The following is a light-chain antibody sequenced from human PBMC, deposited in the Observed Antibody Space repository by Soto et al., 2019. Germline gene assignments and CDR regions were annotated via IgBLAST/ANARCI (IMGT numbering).Light chain of an antibody. J-gene: IGLJ2*01. CDR3: SSYTGFSTDIL. CDR2: QVT. Sequence: QSALTQPASVSGSPGQSITISCTGTSSDVGSYNFVSWYQHHAGTAPKLIIYQVTNRPSGVSDRFSASKSGDTASLTISGLQAEDEAFYYCSSYTGFSTDILFGGGTK. CDR1: SSDVGSYNF. V-gene: IGLV2-14*01.